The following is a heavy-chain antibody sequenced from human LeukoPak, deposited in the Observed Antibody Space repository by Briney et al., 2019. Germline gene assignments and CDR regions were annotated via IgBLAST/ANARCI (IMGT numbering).Heavy chain of an antibody. CDR1: AGTFSSYA. J-gene: IGHJ4*02. V-gene: IGHV1-69*04. CDR3: ARDRTTGTTIDY. CDR2: IIPILGIA. Sequence: SVKVSCKASAGTFSSYAISWVRQAPGEGLEWMGRIIPILGIANYAQKFQGRVTITADKSTSTAYMELSSQRSEDTAVYYCARDRTTGTTIDYWGQGTLVTVSS. D-gene: IGHD1-1*01.